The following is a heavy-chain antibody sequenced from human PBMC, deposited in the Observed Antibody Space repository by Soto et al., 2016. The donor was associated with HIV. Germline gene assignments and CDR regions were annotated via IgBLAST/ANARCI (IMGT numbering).Heavy chain of an antibody. CDR1: GGSFTGYY. D-gene: IGHD6-19*01. CDR3: ARHRYSSGDLDC. J-gene: IGHJ4*02. V-gene: IGHV4-34*02. Sequence: QVQLQQWGTGLLKPSETLSLTCAVYGGSFTGYYWTFIRQPPGKGLEWIGEVNHSGSTNYNPSLKSRVTMSVDASKNQFSLKLNSVTAADTATYYCARHRYSSGDLDCWGQGTWVIVSS. CDR2: VNHSGST.